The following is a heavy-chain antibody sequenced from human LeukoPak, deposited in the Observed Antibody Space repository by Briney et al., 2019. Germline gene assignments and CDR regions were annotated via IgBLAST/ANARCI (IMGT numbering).Heavy chain of an antibody. CDR3: ARRPAGAAGLFFDY. V-gene: IGHV5-51*01. Sequence: GESLKITCKASGYNFTTYWIAWVRQMPGKGLECMGIIYPDDSDTRYSPTFQGQVSISADKSTSTAYLQWSSLKAPDTAMYYCARRPAGAAGLFFDYWGQGALITVSS. J-gene: IGHJ4*02. CDR2: IYPDDSDT. D-gene: IGHD6-19*01. CDR1: GYNFTTYW.